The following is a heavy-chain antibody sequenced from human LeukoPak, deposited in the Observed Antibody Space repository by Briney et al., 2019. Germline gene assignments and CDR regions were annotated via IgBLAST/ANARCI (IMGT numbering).Heavy chain of an antibody. J-gene: IGHJ6*03. CDR3: ARAPLQPDYYYYYMDV. CDR2: IYTSGST. D-gene: IGHD1-1*01. CDR1: GGSISSYY. Sequence: SETLSLTCTVSGGSISSYYWSWIRQPAGKGLEWIGRIYTSGSTNYNPSLKSRVTISVDTSKNQFSLKLSSVTAADTAVYYCARAPLQPDYYYYYMDVWGKGTTVTVSS. V-gene: IGHV4-4*07.